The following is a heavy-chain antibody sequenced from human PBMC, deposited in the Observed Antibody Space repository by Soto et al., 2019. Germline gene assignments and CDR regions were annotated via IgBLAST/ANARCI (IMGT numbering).Heavy chain of an antibody. V-gene: IGHV3-30*18. Sequence: HPGGSLRLSCAASGSTFSSYGMHWVRQAPGKGLEWVTHISYDGSNEHYTDSVKGRFTISRDNSKNTLYLQMNSLRAEDTAVYYCAKDTYYHDSSGYYVLDYWGQGTLVTVSS. CDR1: GSTFSSYG. CDR3: AKDTYYHDSSGYYVLDY. CDR2: ISYDGSNE. J-gene: IGHJ4*02. D-gene: IGHD3-22*01.